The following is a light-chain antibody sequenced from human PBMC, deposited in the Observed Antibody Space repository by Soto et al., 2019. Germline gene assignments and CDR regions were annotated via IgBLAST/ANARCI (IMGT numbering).Light chain of an antibody. CDR1: QSISSY. CDR2: AAS. J-gene: IGKJ5*01. CDR3: QQAASFPIT. V-gene: IGKV1-39*01. Sequence: GDRVTITCRASQSISSYLNWYQQKPGKAPKLLIYAASSLQSGVPSRFSGSGSGTDFTLTINGLQPEDFATYYCQQAASFPITFGQGTRLENK.